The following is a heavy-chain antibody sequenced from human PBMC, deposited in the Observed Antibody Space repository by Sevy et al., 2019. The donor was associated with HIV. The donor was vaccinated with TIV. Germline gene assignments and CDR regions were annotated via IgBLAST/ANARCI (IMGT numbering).Heavy chain of an antibody. V-gene: IGHV3-11*04. CDR3: AAGTIGGSDYASYLGV. CDR2: ISRRGDTT. J-gene: IGHJ6*03. Sequence: GGSLRLSCAAARFTFSDYYMTWLRQAPGKGLEWVSFISRRGDTTYYAESVKGRFTISRDNAKNSLFLEMNTLRTEDTAVYYCAAGTIGGSDYASYLGVWGKGTTVTVSS. D-gene: IGHD1-1*01. CDR1: RFTFSDYY.